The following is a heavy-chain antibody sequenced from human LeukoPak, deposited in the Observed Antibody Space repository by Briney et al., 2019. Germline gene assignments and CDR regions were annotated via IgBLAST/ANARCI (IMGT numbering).Heavy chain of an antibody. V-gene: IGHV1-2*02. D-gene: IGHD4/OR15-4a*01. CDR1: GYTFTGYY. CDR2: INPKSGGT. Sequence: ASVKVSCKASGYTFTGYYMHWVRQAPGQGPEWMGWINPKSGGTTYAQKFQGRVTMTRDMSTSTVYMELTSLRSEDTAVYYCARRVTMGRGSFIDYWGQGTLVTVSS. CDR3: ARRVTMGRGSFIDY. J-gene: IGHJ4*02.